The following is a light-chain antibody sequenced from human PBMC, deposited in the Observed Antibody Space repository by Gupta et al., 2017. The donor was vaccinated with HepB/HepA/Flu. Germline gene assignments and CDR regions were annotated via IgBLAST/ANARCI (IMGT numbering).Light chain of an antibody. V-gene: IGLV2-14*01. Sequence: SALPHPSSVSASPRQSITISCTGTSSDVGGYNYVSWHQQHPGTPPTLMYEDVSHRPAGVASLSAATKAGTTALTTISGHEAEDAAYYYYTSDTSSSIYVFGTGTKVTVL. CDR3: TSDTSSSIYV. J-gene: IGLJ1*01. CDR2: DVS. CDR1: SSDVGGYNY.